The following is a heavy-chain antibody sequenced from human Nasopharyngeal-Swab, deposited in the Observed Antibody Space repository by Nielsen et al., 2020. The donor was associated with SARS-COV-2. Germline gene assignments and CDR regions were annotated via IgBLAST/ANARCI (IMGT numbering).Heavy chain of an antibody. CDR1: GFTFTSSA. D-gene: IGHD2-15*01. J-gene: IGHJ4*02. Sequence: SVKVSCKASGFTFTSSAVQWVRQARGQRLEWIGWIVVDSGNTNYAQKFQERVTITRDMSTSTAYMELSGLRSEDTAVYYCAGGYCSGGSCYPPEGYWGQGTLVTVSS. CDR3: AGGYCSGGSCYPPEGY. CDR2: IVVDSGNT. V-gene: IGHV1-58*01.